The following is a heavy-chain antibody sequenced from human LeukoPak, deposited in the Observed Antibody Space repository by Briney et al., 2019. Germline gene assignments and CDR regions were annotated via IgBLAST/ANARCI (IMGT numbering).Heavy chain of an antibody. J-gene: IGHJ1*01. CDR1: GFTFSNSW. V-gene: IGHV3-11*01. CDR2: ITNSGTTI. Sequence: GGSLRLSCAVSGFTFSNSWMSWVRQAPGKGLEWVSYITNSGTTIYYADSVKGRFTISRDNAKNSLYLQMNSLRAEDTAVYYCARDGHYDILTGYFQDWGQGTLVTVSS. D-gene: IGHD3-9*01. CDR3: ARDGHYDILTGYFQD.